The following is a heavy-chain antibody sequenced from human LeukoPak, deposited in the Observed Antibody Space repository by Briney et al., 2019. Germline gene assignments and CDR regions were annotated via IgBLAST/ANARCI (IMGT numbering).Heavy chain of an antibody. CDR1: GFTFSSYA. CDR3: AKMSIWNPKGYFDY. CDR2: ISGSGLST. V-gene: IGHV3-23*01. Sequence: GGSLRLSCAASGFTFSSYATSWVRQAPGKGLDWVSTISGSGLSTYYADSVKGRFTISRDNSKNTLYLQMNSPRAEDTAVYYCAKMSIWNPKGYFDYWGQGTLVTVSS. D-gene: IGHD1-1*01. J-gene: IGHJ4*02.